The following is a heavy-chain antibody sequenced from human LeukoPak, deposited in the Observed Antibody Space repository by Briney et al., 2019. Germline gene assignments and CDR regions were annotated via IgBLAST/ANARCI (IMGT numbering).Heavy chain of an antibody. J-gene: IGHJ4*02. Sequence: SETLSLTCAVDGGSCSFYYWSWIRQSPGKGLEWIGEINHSGSTNYNPSLMRRVTISVDTSKNQFSLNLNSVPAADSGVYYCQAVPGNYFDYWDQGTLVTVSS. CDR1: GGSCSFYY. V-gene: IGHV4-34*01. D-gene: IGHD6-19*01. CDR3: QAVPGNYFDY. CDR2: INHSGST.